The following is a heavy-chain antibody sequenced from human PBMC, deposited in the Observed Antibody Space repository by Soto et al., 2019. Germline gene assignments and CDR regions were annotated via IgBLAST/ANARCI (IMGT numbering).Heavy chain of an antibody. CDR2: IYHSGST. CDR1: SGSISSSNW. D-gene: IGHD2-8*01. V-gene: IGHV4-4*02. Sequence: QVQLQESGPGLVKPSGTLSLTCAVSSGSISSSNWWSWVRQPPGKGLEWIGEIYHSGSTNYNPSLKSRVTISVDKSKNQFSLKLSSVTAADTAVYYCARSEGYCTNGVCYTAGWFDPWGQGTLVTVSS. CDR3: ARSEGYCTNGVCYTAGWFDP. J-gene: IGHJ5*02.